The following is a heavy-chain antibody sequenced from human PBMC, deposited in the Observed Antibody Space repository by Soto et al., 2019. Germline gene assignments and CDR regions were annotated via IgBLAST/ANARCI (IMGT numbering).Heavy chain of an antibody. CDR1: GGTFSSYA. J-gene: IGHJ5*02. CDR2: IIPIFGTA. CDR3: ASAHCSSTSCYRYWFDP. V-gene: IGHV1-69*13. D-gene: IGHD2-2*01. Sequence: ASVKVSCKASGGTFSSYAISWVRQAPGQGLEWMGGIIPIFGTANYAQKFQGRVTITADESTSTAYMELSSLRSEDTAVYYCASAHCSSTSCYRYWFDPWGPGTLVTVYS.